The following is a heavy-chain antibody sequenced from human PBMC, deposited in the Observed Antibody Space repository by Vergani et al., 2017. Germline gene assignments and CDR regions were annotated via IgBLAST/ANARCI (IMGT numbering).Heavy chain of an antibody. CDR2: VSTGTKSQ. CDR1: GFTFINAW. Sequence: EVQLVESGGGLVKPGGSLRLSCAASGFTFINAWMNWVRQAPGKGLEWVSFVSTGTKSQSYAESVKGRFTISRDSAKNSLYLQMDSLRAEDTAFYYCAREYSSTSGRAFYFWGQGTKVTVSS. CDR3: AREYSSTSGRAFYF. D-gene: IGHD2-2*01. J-gene: IGHJ3*01. V-gene: IGHV3-48*01.